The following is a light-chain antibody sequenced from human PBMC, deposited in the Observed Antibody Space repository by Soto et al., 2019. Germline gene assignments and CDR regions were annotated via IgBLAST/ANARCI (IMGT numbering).Light chain of an antibody. V-gene: IGLV1-44*01. Sequence: SVLPQPPSASGTPGQRVTISCSGSSSNIGSNTVNWYQQLPGTAPKLLIYSNNQRPSGVPDRFSGSKSGTSASLAISGLQSEDEADYYCAAWDDSLNGHVVFGGGTKLTVL. J-gene: IGLJ2*01. CDR2: SNN. CDR3: AAWDDSLNGHVV. CDR1: SSNIGSNT.